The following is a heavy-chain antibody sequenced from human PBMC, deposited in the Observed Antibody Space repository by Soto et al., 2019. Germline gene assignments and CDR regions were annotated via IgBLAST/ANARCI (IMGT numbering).Heavy chain of an antibody. D-gene: IGHD6-19*01. CDR2: IYYSGST. V-gene: IGHV4-30-4*01. CDR1: GGSISSGDYY. Sequence: SETLSLTCTVSGGSISSGDYYWSWIRQPPGKGREWIGYIYYSGSTYYNPSLKSRVTISVDTSKNQFSLKLSSVTAADTAVYYCARGTRWEGWSRYYYYGMDVWGQGTTVTVSS. J-gene: IGHJ6*02. CDR3: ARGTRWEGWSRYYYYGMDV.